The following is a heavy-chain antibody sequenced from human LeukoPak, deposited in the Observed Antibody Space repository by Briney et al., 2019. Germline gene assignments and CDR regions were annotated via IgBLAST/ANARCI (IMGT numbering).Heavy chain of an antibody. CDR1: GFTFSNYN. CDR2: ISSTSFYI. D-gene: IGHD6-13*01. J-gene: IGHJ6*02. V-gene: IGHV3-21*06. Sequence: PGGSLRLSCAASGFTFSNYNMNWVRQAPGKGLEWVSSISSTSFYIYYADSVKGRFIISRDNARNSLYLQMNSLRAEDTAVYYCARVPPSYSSSWYEVRAGYYGMDVWGQGTTVTVSS. CDR3: ARVPPSYSSSWYEVRAGYYGMDV.